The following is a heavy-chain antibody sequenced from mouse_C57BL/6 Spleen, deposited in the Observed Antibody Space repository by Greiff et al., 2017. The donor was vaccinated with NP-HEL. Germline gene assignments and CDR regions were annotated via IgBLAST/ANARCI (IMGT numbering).Heavy chain of an antibody. Sequence: VQLKESGPGLVKPSQSLSLTCSVTGYSITSGYYWNWIRQFPGNKLEWMGYISYDGSNNYNPSLKNRISITRDTSKNQFFLKLNSVTTEDTATYYCARGDYDPNAMDYWGQGTSVTVSS. D-gene: IGHD2-4*01. V-gene: IGHV3-6*01. CDR1: GYSITSGYY. CDR3: ARGDYDPNAMDY. J-gene: IGHJ4*01. CDR2: ISYDGSN.